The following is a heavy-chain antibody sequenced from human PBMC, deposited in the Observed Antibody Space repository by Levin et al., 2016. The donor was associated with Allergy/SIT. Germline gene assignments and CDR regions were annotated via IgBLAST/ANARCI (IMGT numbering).Heavy chain of an antibody. V-gene: IGHV3-21*01. Sequence: WIRQPPGKGLEWVSSISSSSSYIYYADSVKGRFTISRDNAKNSLYLQMNSLRAEDTAVYYCAREIGIAAAPDYWGQGTLVTVSS. CDR2: ISSSSSYI. CDR3: AREIGIAAAPDY. D-gene: IGHD6-13*01. J-gene: IGHJ4*02.